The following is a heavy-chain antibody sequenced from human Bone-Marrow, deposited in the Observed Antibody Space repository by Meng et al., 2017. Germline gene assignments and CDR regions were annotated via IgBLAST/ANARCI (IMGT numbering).Heavy chain of an antibody. CDR3: ARDGGYGDDGTEGFDS. CDR2: IYSGGST. D-gene: IGHD4-17*01. V-gene: IGHV3-53*02. Sequence: VHWVETRVGVFSPGGSLRLSGASSRFTVRSTYMSWVRQAAGKGLEWVSVIYSGGSTYYADSVKGRFAISRDNSKNTLYLQMNSLRAEDTAVYYCARDGGYGDDGTEGFDSWGRGTLVTVSS. J-gene: IGHJ4*02. CDR1: RFTVRSTY.